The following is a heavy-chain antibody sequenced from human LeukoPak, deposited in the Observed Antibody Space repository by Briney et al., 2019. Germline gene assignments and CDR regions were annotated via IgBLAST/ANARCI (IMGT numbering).Heavy chain of an antibody. V-gene: IGHV1-2*02. Sequence: ASVKVSCKASGYTFTGYYMHWVRQAPGQGLEWLGWIDPNSGGTNYAQKFQGRVTMTRDTSITTAYMELSRLRSDDTAVYYCARGRQQPRGNYFDYWGQGTLVTVSS. D-gene: IGHD6-13*01. J-gene: IGHJ4*02. CDR2: IDPNSGGT. CDR3: ARGRQQPRGNYFDY. CDR1: GYTFTGYY.